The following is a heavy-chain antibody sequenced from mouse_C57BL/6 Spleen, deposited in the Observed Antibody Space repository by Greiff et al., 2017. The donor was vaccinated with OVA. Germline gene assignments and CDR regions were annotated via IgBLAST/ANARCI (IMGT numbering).Heavy chain of an antibody. CDR2: IYPGSGST. J-gene: IGHJ3*01. Sequence: QVQLQQPGAELVKPGASVKMSCKASGYTLTSYWITWVKQRPGQGLEWIGDIYPGSGSTNYNEKFKSKATLTVDTSSSTAYMQLSSLTSEDSAVYYCARGDNDYAWFAYWGQGTLVTVSA. V-gene: IGHV1-55*01. CDR1: GYTLTSYW. CDR3: ARGDNDYAWFAY. D-gene: IGHD2-4*01.